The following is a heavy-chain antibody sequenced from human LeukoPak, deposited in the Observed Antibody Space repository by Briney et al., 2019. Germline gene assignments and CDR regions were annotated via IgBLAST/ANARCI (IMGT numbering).Heavy chain of an antibody. D-gene: IGHD1-7*01. J-gene: IGHJ4*02. CDR1: GGSITSGDYY. Sequence: SETLSLTCAVSGGSITSGDYYWSWIRRHPGRGLEWIGYIHHRGLSYYNPSLESRISLSIDTSQNQVSLKLSSVTAADTAVYYCATKQNSLSYSDNWGQGTLATVSS. CDR3: ATKQNSLSYSDN. V-gene: IGHV4-31*11. CDR2: IHHRGLS.